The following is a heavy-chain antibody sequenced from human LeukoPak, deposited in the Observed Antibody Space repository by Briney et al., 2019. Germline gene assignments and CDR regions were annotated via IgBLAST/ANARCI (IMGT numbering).Heavy chain of an antibody. D-gene: IGHD6-19*01. J-gene: IGHJ4*02. Sequence: GRSLRLSCAASGFTFSSYALSWVRQAPGKGLEWVSGISGGGDYTYYADSVKGRFTISRNNSKNTLYLQMNSLRAEDTAKYYCAKVPSVAEYFDYWGQGTLVTVSS. V-gene: IGHV3-23*01. CDR3: AKVPSVAEYFDY. CDR1: GFTFSSYA. CDR2: ISGGGDYT.